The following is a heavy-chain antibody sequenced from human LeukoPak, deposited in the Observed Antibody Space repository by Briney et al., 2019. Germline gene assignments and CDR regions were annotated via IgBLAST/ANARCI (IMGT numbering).Heavy chain of an antibody. CDR2: IGGSDGRT. J-gene: IGHJ4*02. V-gene: IGHV3-23*01. CDR1: GFTFSSYA. CDR3: AKDILDALGGIYGPFDN. D-gene: IGHD2-15*01. Sequence: PGGSLRLSCAASGFTFSSYAMSWVRQAPGEGLEWVSVIGGSDGRTYYADSEKGRFTISRDNSKNMLYLQMNRLRAEDTAVYYCAKDILDALGGIYGPFDNWGQGTLVSVSS.